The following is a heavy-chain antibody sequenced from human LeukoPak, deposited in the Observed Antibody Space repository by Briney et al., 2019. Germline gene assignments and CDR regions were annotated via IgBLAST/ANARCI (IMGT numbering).Heavy chain of an antibody. CDR1: GFTFSSYG. CDR2: ISGSGGST. Sequence: GGSLRLSCAASGFTFSSYGMSWVRQAPGKGLEGVSAISGSGGSTYHADSVKGRFTISRDNSKNTLYLQMNSLRAGDTAVYYCAKVDYDSSGYYPEYFDYWGQGTLVTVSS. CDR3: AKVDYDSSGYYPEYFDY. J-gene: IGHJ4*02. D-gene: IGHD3-22*01. V-gene: IGHV3-23*01.